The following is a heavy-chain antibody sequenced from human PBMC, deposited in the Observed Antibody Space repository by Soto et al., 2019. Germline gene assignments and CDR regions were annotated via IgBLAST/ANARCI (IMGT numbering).Heavy chain of an antibody. V-gene: IGHV4-4*02. J-gene: IGHJ4*02. CDR3: ARDTSIAVAGDDYFDY. Sequence: QVQLQESGPGLVKPSGTLSLTCAVSGGSISSSNWWSWVRQPPGKGLEWIGEIYHSGSTNYNPSLKSGVTISVDKSKNQFSLKLSSVTAADTAVYYCARDTSIAVAGDDYFDYWGQGTLVTVSS. CDR1: GGSISSSNW. CDR2: IYHSGST. D-gene: IGHD6-19*01.